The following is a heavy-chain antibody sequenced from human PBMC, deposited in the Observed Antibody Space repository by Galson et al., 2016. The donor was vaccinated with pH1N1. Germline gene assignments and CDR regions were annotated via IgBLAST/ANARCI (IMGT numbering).Heavy chain of an antibody. D-gene: IGHD3-3*01. CDR2: IYHSGST. CDR1: GGSISSSNW. Sequence: ETLSLTCAVSGGSISSSNWWSWVRPPPGKGLEWIGEIYHSGSTNYNPPLKSRVTISVDKSKNQFSLKLSSVTAADTAVYYCASKRVEWELGGNWFDPWGQGTLVTASS. V-gene: IGHV4-4*02. J-gene: IGHJ5*02. CDR3: ASKRVEWELGGNWFDP.